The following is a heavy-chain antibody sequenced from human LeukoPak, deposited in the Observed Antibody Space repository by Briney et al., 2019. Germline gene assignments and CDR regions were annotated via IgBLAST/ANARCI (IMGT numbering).Heavy chain of an antibody. Sequence: PGGSLRLSCAASGFTFSSYAMSWVRQAPGKGLEWVSVISGSGGSTYYADSVEGRFTISRDNSKNTLYLQMNSLRAEDTAVYYCAKDWHHTSRSSGYDAFDIWGQGTMVTVSS. D-gene: IGHD3-3*01. CDR2: ISGSGGST. V-gene: IGHV3-23*01. CDR1: GFTFSSYA. CDR3: AKDWHHTSRSSGYDAFDI. J-gene: IGHJ3*02.